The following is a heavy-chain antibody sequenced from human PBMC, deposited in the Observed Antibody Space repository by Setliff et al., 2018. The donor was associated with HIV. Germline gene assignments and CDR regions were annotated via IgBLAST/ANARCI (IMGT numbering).Heavy chain of an antibody. D-gene: IGHD3-16*01. CDR1: GLIFSSYE. CDR2: ISSSSSYI. J-gene: IGHJ5*01. Sequence: PGGSLRLSCAASGLIFSSYEMNWVRQAPGKGLEWVSSISSSSSYIYYADSVKGRFTISRDNAKNSLYLQMNSLRAEDTAVYYCARGGANPSWFDSWGQGALVTVSS. V-gene: IGHV3-21*01. CDR3: ARGGANPSWFDS.